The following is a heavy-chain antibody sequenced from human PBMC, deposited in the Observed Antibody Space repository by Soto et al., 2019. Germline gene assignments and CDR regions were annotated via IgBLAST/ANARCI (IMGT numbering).Heavy chain of an antibody. Sequence: PGASLKISCKGSGYSFTSYRISWVRQMPGKGLEWMGRIDPSDSYTNYSPSFQGHVTISADKSISTAYLQWSSLKASDTAMYYCARRTVTSLDYGMDVWGQGTTVTVSS. CDR2: IDPSDSYT. V-gene: IGHV5-10-1*01. CDR3: ARRTVTSLDYGMDV. J-gene: IGHJ6*02. CDR1: GYSFTSYR. D-gene: IGHD4-4*01.